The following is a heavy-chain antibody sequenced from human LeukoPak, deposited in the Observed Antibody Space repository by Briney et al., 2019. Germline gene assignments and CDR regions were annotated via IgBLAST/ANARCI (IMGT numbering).Heavy chain of an antibody. J-gene: IGHJ4*02. V-gene: IGHV1-2*02. CDR3: ARGGGYCSGGSCYSPFDY. CDR1: GYTFTGYY. Sequence: ASVKVSCKASGYTFTGYYMRWVRQAPGQGLEWMGWINPNSGGTNYAQKFQGRVTMTRDTSISTAYMELSRLRSDDTAVYYCARGGGYCSGGSCYSPFDYWGQGTLVTVSS. CDR2: INPNSGGT. D-gene: IGHD2-15*01.